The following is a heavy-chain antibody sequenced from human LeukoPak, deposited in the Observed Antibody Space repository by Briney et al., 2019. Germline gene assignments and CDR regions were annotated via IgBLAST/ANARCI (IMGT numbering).Heavy chain of an antibody. CDR2: IYHSGST. D-gene: IGHD2-2*02. V-gene: IGHV4-4*02. CDR1: GGSISSSNW. Sequence: SETLSLTCAVSGGSISSSNWWSWVRQPPGKGLEWIGEIYHSGSTNYNPSLKSRVTISVDKSKNQFSLKLSSVTAADTAVYYCARDLGLLVVVPAAIDYWGQGTLVTVSS. J-gene: IGHJ4*02. CDR3: ARDLGLLVVVPAAIDY.